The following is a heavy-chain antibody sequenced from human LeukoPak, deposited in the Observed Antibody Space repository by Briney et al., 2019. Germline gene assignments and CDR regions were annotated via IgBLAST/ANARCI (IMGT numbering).Heavy chain of an antibody. CDR1: GYTFTGYY. J-gene: IGHJ4*02. D-gene: IGHD2-2*01. CDR3: ARFAQRTGYCSSTSCVRVDY. V-gene: IGHV1-2*02. Sequence: ASVKVSCKASGYTFTGYYMHWVRQAPGQGLEGMGWINPNSGGTNYAQKFQGRVTMTRDTSISTAYMELSRLRSDDTAVYYCARFAQRTGYCSSTSCVRVDYWGQGTLVTVSS. CDR2: INPNSGGT.